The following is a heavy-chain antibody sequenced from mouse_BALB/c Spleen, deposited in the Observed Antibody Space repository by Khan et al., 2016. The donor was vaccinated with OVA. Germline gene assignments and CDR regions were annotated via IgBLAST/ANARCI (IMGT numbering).Heavy chain of an antibody. V-gene: IGHV3-2*02. CDR1: GYSITSGYA. J-gene: IGHJ2*01. CDR2: ISYSGGT. CDR3: ARGNYYGYYFDY. D-gene: IGHD1-1*01. Sequence: EVQLQESGPGLVKPSQSLSLTCTVTGYSITSGYAWNWIRQFPGNKLEWMGYISYSGGTGYNPSLKSRISITRDTSKDQFFLQLNSVTTEDTATDYCARGNYYGYYFDYWGQGTPLTVSS.